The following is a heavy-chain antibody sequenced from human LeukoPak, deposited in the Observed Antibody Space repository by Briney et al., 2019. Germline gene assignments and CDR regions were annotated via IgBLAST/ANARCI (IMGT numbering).Heavy chain of an antibody. V-gene: IGHV4-31*03. D-gene: IGHD3-9*01. CDR3: ARGNVYFDWLLSEGYFDY. Sequence: PSETLSLTCTVSCGSISSGGYYWSWIRQHPGKGLEWIGYIYYSGSTYYNPSLKSRVTISVDTSKNQFYLKLSSVTAADTAVYYCARGNVYFDWLLSEGYFDYWGQGTLVTVSS. J-gene: IGHJ4*02. CDR2: IYYSGST. CDR1: CGSISSGGYY.